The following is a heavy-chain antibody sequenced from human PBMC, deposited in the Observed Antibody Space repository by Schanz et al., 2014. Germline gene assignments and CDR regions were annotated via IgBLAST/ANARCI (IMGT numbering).Heavy chain of an antibody. CDR3: ARIGGSVFDY. J-gene: IGHJ4*02. V-gene: IGHV3-48*04. Sequence: EVQLVESGGGLVQPGGSLRLSCTASGFTFSSYSMNWVRQAPGKGLEWVTYVSRSTPDIYYADSVKGRFTISRDNSKNTLYLQMDNLRAEDTAMYYCARIGGSVFDYWAQGTLVTVSS. CDR2: VSRSTPDI. CDR1: GFTFSSYS. D-gene: IGHD3-10*01.